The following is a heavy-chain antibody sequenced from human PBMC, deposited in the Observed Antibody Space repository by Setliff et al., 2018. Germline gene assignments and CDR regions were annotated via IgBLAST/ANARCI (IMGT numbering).Heavy chain of an antibody. CDR2: IYYSGST. CDR3: ARDGGNGYGVDAYAGGGFDI. Sequence: SETLSLTCTVSGGSISSHYWSWIRQPPGKGLEYIGYIYYSGSTNYSPSLKSRVTISVDTSKKQFSLKLSSVTAADRAVYYCARDGGNGYGVDAYAGGGFDIWGQGTMVTVSS. CDR1: GGSISSHY. D-gene: IGHD5-18*01. V-gene: IGHV4-59*11. J-gene: IGHJ3*02.